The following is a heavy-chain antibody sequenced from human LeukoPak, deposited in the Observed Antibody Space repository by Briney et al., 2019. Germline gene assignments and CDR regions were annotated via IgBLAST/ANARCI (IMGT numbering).Heavy chain of an antibody. Sequence: GGSLRLSCAASGFTFSNYMMHWVRQAPGKGLVWVSRIKSDGITITYADSVKGRFTISRDNAKNTLYLQMNSLRAEDTAVYYCASAAVAGTFDYWGQGTLVTVSS. CDR3: ASAAVAGTFDY. J-gene: IGHJ4*02. D-gene: IGHD6-19*01. CDR1: GFTFSNYM. CDR2: IKSDGITI. V-gene: IGHV3-74*01.